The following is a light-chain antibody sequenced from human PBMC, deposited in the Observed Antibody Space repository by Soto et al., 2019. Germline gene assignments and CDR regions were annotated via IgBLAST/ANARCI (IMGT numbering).Light chain of an antibody. V-gene: IGKV3-11*01. J-gene: IGKJ3*01. CDR1: QSVSGY. CDR3: QQRSNWLIS. CDR2: DGS. Sequence: EIVMTQSPATLSVSPWERATLSCRASQSVSGYLAWYQQKPGQAPRLLIYDGSHRAAGIPSRFSGSGSGTDFTLTISGLEPEDFAVYYCQQRSNWLISFGPGTKVDIK.